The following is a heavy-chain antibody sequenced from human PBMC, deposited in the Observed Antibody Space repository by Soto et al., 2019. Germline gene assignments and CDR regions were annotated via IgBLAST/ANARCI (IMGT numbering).Heavy chain of an antibody. CDR2: IIPIFGTA. V-gene: IGHV1-69*12. J-gene: IGHJ4*02. D-gene: IGHD3-22*01. CDR1: GGTFSNCT. Sequence: QVHLVQSGAEVKKPGSSVKVSCKASGGTFSNCTINWVRQAPGQGLEWMGGIIPIFGTANYPQRFQGRVTITADESTSAAYMELSILKSEDTAVYYCARSSGYLTAYFDYLGQVAIVTVSS. CDR3: ARSSGYLTAYFDY.